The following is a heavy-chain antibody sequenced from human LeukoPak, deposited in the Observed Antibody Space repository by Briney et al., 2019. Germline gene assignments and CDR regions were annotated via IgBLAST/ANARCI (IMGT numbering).Heavy chain of an antibody. D-gene: IGHD6-19*01. V-gene: IGHV3-21*01. CDR2: IFPTSREI. CDR3: ARENSSGWYWYYYYYMDV. J-gene: IGHJ6*03. CDR1: GFTFSSFA. Sequence: GGPLRLSCAASGFTFSSFAMIWVRQPPGKGLEWVSSIFPTSREIHYADSVKGRFTISRDNAKNSLYLQMNSLRAEDTAVYYCARENSSGWYWYYYYYMDVWGKGTTVTVSS.